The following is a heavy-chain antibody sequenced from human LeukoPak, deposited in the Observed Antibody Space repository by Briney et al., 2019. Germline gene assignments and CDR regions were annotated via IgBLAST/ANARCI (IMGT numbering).Heavy chain of an antibody. CDR1: GGSISSYY. Sequence: SETLSHPCTVSGGSISSYYWSWIRQPPGKGLEWIGYIYYSGSTNYNPSLKSRVTISVDTSKNQFSLKLSSVTAADTAVYYCARARRGYLGLHCWAQGTLVTVSS. CDR2: IYYSGST. J-gene: IGHJ4*02. V-gene: IGHV4-59*08. CDR3: ARARRGYLGLHC. D-gene: IGHD3-10*01.